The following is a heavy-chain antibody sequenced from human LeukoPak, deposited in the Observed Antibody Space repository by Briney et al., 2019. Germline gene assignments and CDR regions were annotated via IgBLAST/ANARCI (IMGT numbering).Heavy chain of an antibody. CDR1: GGSISSYY. Sequence: SETLSLTCTVSGGSISSYYWSWIRQPPGKGLEWIGEINHSGSTNYNPSLKSRVTISVDTSKNQFSLKLSSVTAADTAVYYCARRRDGYNAVRAFDYWGQGTLVTVSS. CDR3: ARRRDGYNAVRAFDY. D-gene: IGHD5-12*01. CDR2: INHSGST. V-gene: IGHV4-34*01. J-gene: IGHJ4*02.